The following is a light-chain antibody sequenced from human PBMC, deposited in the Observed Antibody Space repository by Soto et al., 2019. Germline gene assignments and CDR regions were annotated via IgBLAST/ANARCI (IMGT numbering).Light chain of an antibody. Sequence: QSALTQPASVSGSSGQSITISCTGTSSDVGGYSYVSWYQHHPGKAPRLMIYDVSNRPSGVSDRFSGSKSGNTASLTISGLQAEDEADYYCSSYSKSSTRVVFGGGTKLTVL. J-gene: IGLJ2*01. CDR2: DVS. CDR3: SSYSKSSTRVV. V-gene: IGLV2-14*03. CDR1: SSDVGGYSY.